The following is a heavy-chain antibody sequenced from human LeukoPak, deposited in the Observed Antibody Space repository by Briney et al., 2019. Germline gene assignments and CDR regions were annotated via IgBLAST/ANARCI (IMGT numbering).Heavy chain of an antibody. CDR3: AKMGYGQVFDY. CDR2: ISSSSSYI. CDR1: GFTFSSYS. Sequence: GGSLRLSCAASGFTFSSYSMNWVRQAPGKGLEWVSSISSSSSYIYYADSVKGRFTISRDNAKNSLYLQMNSLRAEDTAVYYCAKMGYGQVFDYWGQGTLVTVSS. J-gene: IGHJ4*02. D-gene: IGHD5-18*01. V-gene: IGHV3-21*04.